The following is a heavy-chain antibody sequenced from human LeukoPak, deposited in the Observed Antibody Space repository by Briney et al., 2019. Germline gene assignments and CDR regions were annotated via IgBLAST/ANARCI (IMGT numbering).Heavy chain of an antibody. V-gene: IGHV4-59*12. Sequence: SETLSLTCTVSGASISSYFWSWIRQPPGRGLEWIGYISYSGTTNFSPSLKSRVTISVDTSKNHFSLKLNSVTAADTAMYYCARSLYGSSPNPYYFDYWGQGTLVTVSS. CDR3: ARSLYGSSPNPYYFDY. D-gene: IGHD6-6*01. J-gene: IGHJ4*02. CDR1: GASISSYF. CDR2: ISYSGTT.